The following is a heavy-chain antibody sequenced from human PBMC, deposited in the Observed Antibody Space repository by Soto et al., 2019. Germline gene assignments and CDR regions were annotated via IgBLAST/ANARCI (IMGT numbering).Heavy chain of an antibody. CDR2: IYYSGST. V-gene: IGHV4-59*01. Sequence: QVQLQESGPGLVKPSETLSLTCTVSGGSISSYYWSWIRQPPGKGLEWIGYIYYSGSTNYNPSLKSRVTISVDTSKNQFSLKLSSVTAADTAVYYCAREKYYYDSSGYYQPRYFDLWGRGTLVTVSS. CDR1: GGSISSYY. D-gene: IGHD3-22*01. J-gene: IGHJ2*01. CDR3: AREKYYYDSSGYYQPRYFDL.